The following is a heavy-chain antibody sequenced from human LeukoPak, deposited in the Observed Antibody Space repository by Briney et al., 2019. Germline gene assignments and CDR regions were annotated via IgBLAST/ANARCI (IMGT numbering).Heavy chain of an antibody. J-gene: IGHJ5*02. CDR1: GGSISSYY. CDR2: IYYSGST. D-gene: IGHD3-3*01. V-gene: IGHV4-59*08. Sequence: SETLSLTCTVSGGSISSYYWSWIRQPPGKGLEWIGYIYYSGSTNYNPSPKSRVTISVDTSKNQFSLKLSSVTAADTAVYYCARHNDFWRDNWFDPWGQGTLVTVSS. CDR3: ARHNDFWRDNWFDP.